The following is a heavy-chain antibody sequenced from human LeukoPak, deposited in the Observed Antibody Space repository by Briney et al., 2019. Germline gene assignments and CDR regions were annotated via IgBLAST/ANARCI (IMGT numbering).Heavy chain of an antibody. J-gene: IGHJ5*02. CDR1: GYTFTSYY. CDR2: INPSGGST. V-gene: IGHV1-46*01. Sequence: ASVKVSCKASGYTFTSYYIHWVRQAPGQGLEWMGIINPSGGSTTYAQKFQGRVAMTRDTSTSTAYMELSSLRSEDTAVYYCAREPRGGSSSFNWFDPWGQGTLVTVSS. CDR3: AREPRGGSSSFNWFDP. D-gene: IGHD6-6*01.